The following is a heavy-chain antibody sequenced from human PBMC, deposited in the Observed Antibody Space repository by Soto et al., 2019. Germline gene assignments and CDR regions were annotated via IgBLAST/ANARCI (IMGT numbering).Heavy chain of an antibody. Sequence: QVQLQESGPGLVKPSQTLSLTCTVSAGSIRSGDYYWTWIRQPPGKGLEWIGYIDHSGSAYYNPSLKSPANISIDTSNNQFSLKMTSVTAADTAVYYCAGELGTFYFDHWGQGTLVTVSS. CDR3: AGELGTFYFDH. CDR2: IDHSGSA. CDR1: AGSIRSGDYY. V-gene: IGHV4-30-4*01. J-gene: IGHJ4*02. D-gene: IGHD7-27*01.